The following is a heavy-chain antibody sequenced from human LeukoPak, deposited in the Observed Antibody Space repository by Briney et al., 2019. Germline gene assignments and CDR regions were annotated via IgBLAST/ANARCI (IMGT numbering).Heavy chain of an antibody. J-gene: IGHJ4*02. CDR2: INHRGNT. D-gene: IGHD3-22*01. CDR1: GGSFSGYY. V-gene: IGHV4-34*01. CDR3: ARGRYDRRGSYDLVQTKAFDY. Sequence: SETLSLTCAVYGGSFSGYYWTWIRQPPGKGLEWIGEINHRGNTNYNPSLESRVAISADTSKNHFSLNLSSVTAADPAVYYCARGRYDRRGSYDLVQTKAFDYWGQGTLVTVSP.